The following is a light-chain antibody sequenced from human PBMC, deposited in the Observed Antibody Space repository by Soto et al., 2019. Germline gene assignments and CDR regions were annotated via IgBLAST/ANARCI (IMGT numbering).Light chain of an antibody. V-gene: IGKV3-20*01. J-gene: IGKJ4*01. CDR1: QSVSSS. CDR3: QQYGSSPPLT. CDR2: GAS. Sequence: EHVLPQSPGTLSLSPGERATLSCRASQSVSSSLAWYQQKPGQAPRLLIHGASSRATGIPDRFSGSGSGTDFTLTISRLEPEDFAVYYCQQYGSSPPLTFGGGTKVDIK.